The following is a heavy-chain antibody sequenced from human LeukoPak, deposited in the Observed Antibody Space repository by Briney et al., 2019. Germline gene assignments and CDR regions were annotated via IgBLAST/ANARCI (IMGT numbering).Heavy chain of an antibody. CDR1: GFTFSSYG. J-gene: IGHJ4*02. CDR2: ISGSGGST. D-gene: IGHD6-13*01. Sequence: PGGALILSCAASGFTFSSYGMSWVRQAPGKGLEWVSAISGSGGSTYYADSMKGRVTISRDNSKNTLYLQMNILRAEDTAVYYCAKDYSSSSWYYFDSWGQGTLVTVSS. V-gene: IGHV3-23*01. CDR3: AKDYSSSSWYYFDS.